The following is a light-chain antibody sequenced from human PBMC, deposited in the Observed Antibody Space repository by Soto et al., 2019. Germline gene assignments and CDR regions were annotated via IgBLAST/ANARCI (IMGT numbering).Light chain of an antibody. CDR3: CSYSISTADL. Sequence: QSALTQPASVSGSPGQSITISCTGTSSDVRSYNLVSWYQQHPGKAPKLMIYEGSKRPSGVSNRFSGSKSGNTASLTISGLQAEDEADYYCCSYSISTADLFGTGTKVTVL. CDR1: SSDVRSYNL. V-gene: IGLV2-14*02. CDR2: EGS. J-gene: IGLJ1*01.